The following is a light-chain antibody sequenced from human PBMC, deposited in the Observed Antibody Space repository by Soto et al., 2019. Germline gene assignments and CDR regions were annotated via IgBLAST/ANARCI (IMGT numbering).Light chain of an antibody. CDR1: QSVSSSY. CDR2: GAS. V-gene: IGKV3-20*01. J-gene: IGKJ1*01. Sequence: SGLILSPDTLSLSPGERATLSCRASQSVSSSYLAWYQQKPGQAPRLLIYGASSRATGIPDRFSGSGSGTDFTLTISRLEPEDFAVYYCPQYGSSPATSGQGTNLDNK. CDR3: PQYGSSPAT.